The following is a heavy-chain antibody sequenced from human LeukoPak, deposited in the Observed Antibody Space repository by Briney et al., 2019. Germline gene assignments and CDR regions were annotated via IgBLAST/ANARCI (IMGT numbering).Heavy chain of an antibody. V-gene: IGHV3-7*01. CDR3: ARDLAAAGANPLDY. J-gene: IGHJ4*02. D-gene: IGHD6-13*01. Sequence: GGSLRLSCAASGFTFSSYWMSWVRQAPGKGLEWVANIKQDGSEKYYVDSVKGRFTISRDNAKNSLYLQMNSLRAEDTAVYYCARDLAAAGANPLDYWGQGTLVTVSS. CDR2: IKQDGSEK. CDR1: GFTFSSYW.